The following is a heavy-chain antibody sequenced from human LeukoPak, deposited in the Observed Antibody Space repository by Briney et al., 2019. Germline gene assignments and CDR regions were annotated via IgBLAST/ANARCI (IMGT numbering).Heavy chain of an antibody. CDR2: INPSGGST. V-gene: IGHV1-46*01. CDR3: ARARITTSWAYYYGMDV. D-gene: IGHD4-11*01. Sequence: GASVKVSCKASGYTFTSYYMHWVRQAPGQGLEWMGIINPSGGSTSYAQKFQGRVTMTRDTSTSTVYMELSSLRSEDTAVYYCARARITTSWAYYYGMDVWGKGTTVTVSS. CDR1: GYTFTSYY. J-gene: IGHJ6*04.